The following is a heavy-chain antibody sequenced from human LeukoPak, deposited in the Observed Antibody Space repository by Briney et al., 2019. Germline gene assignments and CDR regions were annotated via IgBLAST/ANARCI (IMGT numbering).Heavy chain of an antibody. CDR2: INPSGGST. V-gene: IGHV1-46*01. J-gene: IGHJ5*02. Sequence: ASVKVFCKASGYTFTSYYMHWVRQAPGQGLEWMGIINPSGGSTSYAQKFQGRVTMTRDTPTSTVYMELSSLRSEDTAVYYCARGSVVVAATLSFDPWGQGTLVTVSS. CDR3: ARGSVVVAATLSFDP. D-gene: IGHD2-15*01. CDR1: GYTFTSYY.